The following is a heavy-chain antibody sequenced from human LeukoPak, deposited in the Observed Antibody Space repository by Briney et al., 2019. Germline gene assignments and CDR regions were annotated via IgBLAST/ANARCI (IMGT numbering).Heavy chain of an antibody. J-gene: IGHJ4*02. CDR3: ARRLIKGGSPYYFDY. D-gene: IGHD6-6*01. CDR1: GYTFAIYW. CDR2: IYPGDSDT. Sequence: PGESLKISCKGSGYTFAIYWIAWVRQMPGKGLEWMGVIYPGDSDTRYSPSFQGRVTISTDKSISTAYLQWSSLKASDTAMYYCARRLIKGGSPYYFDYWGQGTLVTVSS. V-gene: IGHV5-51*01.